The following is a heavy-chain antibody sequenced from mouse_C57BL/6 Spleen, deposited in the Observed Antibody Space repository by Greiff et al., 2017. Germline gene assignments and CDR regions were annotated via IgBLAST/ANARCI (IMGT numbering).Heavy chain of an antibody. D-gene: IGHD4-1*01. V-gene: IGHV6-3*01. CDR2: IRLKSDNYAT. Sequence: EVMLVESGGGLVQPGGSMTLSCVASGFTFSNYWMNWVRQSPEKGLEWVAHIRLKSDNYATHYAESVKGRFTISSDDSKSSDYLQMNNLRAEDTGIYYCTELTGGYFDVWGTGTTVTVAS. J-gene: IGHJ1*03. CDR1: GFTFSNYW. CDR3: TELTGGYFDV.